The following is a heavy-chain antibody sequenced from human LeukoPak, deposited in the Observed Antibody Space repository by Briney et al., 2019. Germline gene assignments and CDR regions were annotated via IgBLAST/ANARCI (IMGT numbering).Heavy chain of an antibody. Sequence: PGGSLRLSCAASGFIFSDYYMSWIRQAPGKGLEWVSYISSSGSTMYYTDSVKGRFTISRDNAKDSLYLQMNSLRAEDTAVYYCARGGIAAAGVDYWGQGTLVTVSS. CDR3: ARGGIAAAGVDY. J-gene: IGHJ4*02. CDR2: ISSSGSTM. V-gene: IGHV3-11*04. CDR1: GFIFSDYY. D-gene: IGHD6-13*01.